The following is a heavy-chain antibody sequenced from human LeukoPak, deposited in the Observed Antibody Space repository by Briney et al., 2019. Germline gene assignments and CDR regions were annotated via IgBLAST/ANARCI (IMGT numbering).Heavy chain of an antibody. CDR1: GFTFSSYS. D-gene: IGHD6-13*01. Sequence: PGGSLRLSCATSGFTFSSYSMTWVRQAPGKGLEWVSSISSGSSYIYYADSVKGRFTISRDNAKNSLYLQMNSLRAEDTAVYYCARDRGSSQTHDYWGQGTLVTVSS. CDR3: ARDRGSSQTHDY. V-gene: IGHV3-21*01. J-gene: IGHJ4*02. CDR2: ISSGSSYI.